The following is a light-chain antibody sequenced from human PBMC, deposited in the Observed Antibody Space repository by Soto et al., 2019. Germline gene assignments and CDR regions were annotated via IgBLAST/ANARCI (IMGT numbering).Light chain of an antibody. CDR1: QSISSW. J-gene: IGKJ1*01. V-gene: IGKV1-5*03. CDR3: QQYNSYSRT. Sequence: DIQMTQSPSTLSASVGDRVTITCRASQSISSWLAWCQQKPGKAPKLLIYKASSLESGVPSRFSGSGSGTEFTLTISSLQPDDFATYYCQQYNSYSRTFGQGTKVDIK. CDR2: KAS.